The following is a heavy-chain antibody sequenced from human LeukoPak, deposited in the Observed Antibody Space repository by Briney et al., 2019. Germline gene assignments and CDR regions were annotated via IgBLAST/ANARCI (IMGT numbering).Heavy chain of an antibody. CDR1: GFTFSSYE. D-gene: IGHD3-9*01. V-gene: IGHV3-21*01. CDR2: ISSSSSYI. Sequence: GGSLRLSCAASGFTFSSYEMNWVRQAPWKGLDWVSSISSSSSYIYYADSLKGRFTISRDNARTSLYLQMNSLRAEDTAVYYCARDWYDNSDAFDIWGQGTMVTVSS. J-gene: IGHJ3*02. CDR3: ARDWYDNSDAFDI.